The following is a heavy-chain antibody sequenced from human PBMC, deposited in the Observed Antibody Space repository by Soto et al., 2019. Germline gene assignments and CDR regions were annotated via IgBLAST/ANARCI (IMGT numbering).Heavy chain of an antibody. CDR1: GYTFTGYY. V-gene: IGHV1-2*04. CDR2: INPNSGGT. J-gene: IGHJ4*02. CDR3: AREGRGYCSGGSCSDGSYYFDY. D-gene: IGHD2-15*01. Sequence: ASVKVSCKASGYTFTGYYMHWVRQAPGQGLEWMGWINPNSGGTNYAQKFQGWVTMTRDTSISTAYMELSRLRSDDTAVYYCAREGRGYCSGGSCSDGSYYFDYWGQGTLVTVSS.